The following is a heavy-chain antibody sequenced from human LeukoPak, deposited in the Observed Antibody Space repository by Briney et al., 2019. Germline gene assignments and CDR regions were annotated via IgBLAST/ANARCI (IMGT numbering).Heavy chain of an antibody. V-gene: IGHV1-3*01. CDR2: INVGNGNT. CDR1: GYTFINHA. Sequence: GASVKVSCKASGYTFINHAIHWVRQAPGQRLEWMGWINVGNGNTKYSQNFQGRITISRDTSATTGYMDLSSLRSEDTAVYYCARDQEGFDYWGQGTQVTVSS. CDR3: ARDQEGFDY. J-gene: IGHJ4*02.